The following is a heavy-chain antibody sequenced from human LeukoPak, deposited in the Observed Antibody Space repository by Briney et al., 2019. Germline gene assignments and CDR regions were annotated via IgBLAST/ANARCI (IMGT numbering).Heavy chain of an antibody. Sequence: PGGSLRLSCAASGFTFSSYSMNWVRQAPGKGLEWVSSISSSSSYIYYADSVKGRFTISRDNAKNSLYLQMNSLRAEDTAVYYCARDSKAIAATGRGSYYYYMDVWGKGTTVTVSS. J-gene: IGHJ6*03. CDR1: GFTFSSYS. D-gene: IGHD6-13*01. CDR3: ARDSKAIAATGRGSYYYYMDV. V-gene: IGHV3-21*01. CDR2: ISSSSSYI.